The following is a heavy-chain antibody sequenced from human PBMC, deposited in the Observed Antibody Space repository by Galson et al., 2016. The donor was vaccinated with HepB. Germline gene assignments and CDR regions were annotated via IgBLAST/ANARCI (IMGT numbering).Heavy chain of an antibody. V-gene: IGHV1-58*01. Sequence: QSGAEVKKPGESLKISCRGSGYSSSPYWVSWVRQARGQRLEWIGWIVVDSGNTKYTQEFQERVTITRDLSTSTAYMELSSLRSEDTAVYYCATEAPGRNYDYVWETHRYTAFDIWGQGTMVTVSS. J-gene: IGHJ3*02. D-gene: IGHD3-16*02. CDR2: IVVDSGNT. CDR1: GYSSSPYW. CDR3: ATEAPGRNYDYVWETHRYTAFDI.